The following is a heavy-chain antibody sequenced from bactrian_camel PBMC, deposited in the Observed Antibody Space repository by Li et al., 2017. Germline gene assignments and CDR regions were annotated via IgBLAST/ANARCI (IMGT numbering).Heavy chain of an antibody. J-gene: IGHJ6*01. CDR3: AADYSLPCSLWDPPIFLLVP. D-gene: IGHD3*01. Sequence: HVQLVESGGGSVEDGGSLRLSCTISGGSFGATDMGWFRQAPGKEREGVALIDRYDGPTYTDAVKGRFTISRDNANNAVYLQMNSLKPEDTAMYYCAADYSLPCSLWDPPIFLLVPSARGPRSPS. CDR1: GGSFGATD. CDR2: IDRYDGPT. V-gene: IGHV3S63*01.